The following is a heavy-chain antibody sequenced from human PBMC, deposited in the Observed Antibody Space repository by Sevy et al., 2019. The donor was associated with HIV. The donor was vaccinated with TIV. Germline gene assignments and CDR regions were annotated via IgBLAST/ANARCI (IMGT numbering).Heavy chain of an antibody. J-gene: IGHJ2*01. CDR3: VREGSLRYFDV. CDR2: INDRGSTI. Sequence: GGSLRLSCAASGFTFSDYYMSWIRQAPGRGLEWVSYINDRGSTIYDADSVKGRYTISRDNAKKSLFLQMNSLRAEDTAVYYCVREGSLRYFDVWGRGTLVTVSS. CDR1: GFTFSDYY. V-gene: IGHV3-11*01. D-gene: IGHD3-10*01.